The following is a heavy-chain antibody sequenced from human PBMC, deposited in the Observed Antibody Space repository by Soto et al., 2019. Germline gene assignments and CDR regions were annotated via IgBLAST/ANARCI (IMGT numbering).Heavy chain of an antibody. J-gene: IGHJ6*02. V-gene: IGHV1-69*01. D-gene: IGHD3-9*01. CDR1: GGTFSSYA. CDR3: ARGRYFDWLVSPVRYYGMDV. CDR2: IIPIFGTA. Sequence: QVQLVQSGAEVKKPGSSVKVSCKASGGTFSSYAISWVRQAPGQGLEWMGGIIPIFGTANSAQKFQGRVTITADESTSTAYMELSSLRSEDTAVYYCARGRYFDWLVSPVRYYGMDVWGQGTTVTVSS.